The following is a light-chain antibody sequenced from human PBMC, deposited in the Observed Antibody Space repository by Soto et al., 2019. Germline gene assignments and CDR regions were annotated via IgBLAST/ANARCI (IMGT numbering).Light chain of an antibody. CDR3: QHYGRSPT. V-gene: IGKV3-20*01. CDR2: AAS. CDR1: QSVTTSF. J-gene: IGKJ1*01. Sequence: EIVLTHSPGTLSLSPGERATLSCRASQSVTTSFLAWYQQKPGQAPRLLIYAASSRATGIPDRFSGSGSGTDFTLTISRLEPEDFAVYYCQHYGRSPTFGQGTKV.